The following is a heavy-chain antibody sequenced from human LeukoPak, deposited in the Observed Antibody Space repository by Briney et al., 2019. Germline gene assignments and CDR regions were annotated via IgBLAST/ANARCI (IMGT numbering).Heavy chain of an antibody. CDR2: FKSKTDGGAT. J-gene: IGHJ4*02. CDR3: TADNCGSTSCYAHY. D-gene: IGHD2-2*01. CDR1: GLTFSECTFSDAR. V-gene: IGHV3-15*01. Sequence: GGSLRLSCVASGLTFSECTFSDARVSWVRQAPGKGLERVGRFKSKTDGGATDYAAPVKGRFTISRDVSKTTLFLQMNSLKTEGTAVYYCTADNCGSTSCYAHYWSQGTLVTVSS.